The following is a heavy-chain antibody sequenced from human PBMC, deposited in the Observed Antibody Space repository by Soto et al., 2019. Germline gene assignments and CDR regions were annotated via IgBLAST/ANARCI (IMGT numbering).Heavy chain of an antibody. V-gene: IGHV4-38-2*02. J-gene: IGHJ4*02. D-gene: IGHD1-1*01. CDR1: GFDISRGYY. CDR3: AREKVGTTFFDN. Sequence: PSKTLSLTCNVSGFDISRGYYWSWVGQSAGKVLEWSGSISPAVSTYYNPSLETRLTLSVDTSKNQFTLKLASVTAADTAIYYCAREKVGTTFFDNWGKGIQVTVSS. CDR2: ISPAVST.